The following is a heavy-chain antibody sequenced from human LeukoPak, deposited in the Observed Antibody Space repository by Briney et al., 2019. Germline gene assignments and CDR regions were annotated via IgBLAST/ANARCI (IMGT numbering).Heavy chain of an antibody. J-gene: IGHJ4*02. CDR2: IHYSGST. V-gene: IGHV4-59*01. CDR1: GGSISSYY. Sequence: SGTLSLTCTVSGGSISSYYWSWIRQPPGKGLEWIGYIHYSGSTNYNSSLTSRVTISVDTSKNQFSLKLTSVSAADTAVYYCARGGWSHDYWGQGTLVTVSS. CDR3: ARGGWSHDY. D-gene: IGHD6-19*01.